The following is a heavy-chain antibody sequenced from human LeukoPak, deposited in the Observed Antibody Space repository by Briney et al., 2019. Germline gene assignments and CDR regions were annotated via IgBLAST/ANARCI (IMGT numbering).Heavy chain of an antibody. Sequence: SETLSLTCTVSGGSISSYYWSWIRQPPGKGLEWIGYIYYSGSTNYNPSPKSRVTISVDTSKNQFSLKLSSVTAADTAVYYCARSGSGSSRDYYYYGMDVWGQGTTVTVSS. CDR1: GGSISSYY. V-gene: IGHV4-59*01. CDR2: IYYSGST. CDR3: ARSGSGSSRDYYYYGMDV. D-gene: IGHD3-10*01. J-gene: IGHJ6*02.